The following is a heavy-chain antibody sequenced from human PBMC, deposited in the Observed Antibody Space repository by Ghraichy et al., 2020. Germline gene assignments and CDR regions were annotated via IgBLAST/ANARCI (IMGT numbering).Heavy chain of an antibody. CDR1: GGSISSSNYY. CDR3: AGSFAVITYFAL. CDR2: MHHSGST. J-gene: IGHJ2*01. D-gene: IGHD4-23*01. Sequence: GPLRLSCTVSGGSISSSNYYWGWIRQAPGKGLEWIGSMHHSGSTYYSPSLGSRVTMSADRSTNQFSLKLSSVTAADTAVYYCAGSFAVITYFALWGRGTLVTVSS. V-gene: IGHV4-39*01.